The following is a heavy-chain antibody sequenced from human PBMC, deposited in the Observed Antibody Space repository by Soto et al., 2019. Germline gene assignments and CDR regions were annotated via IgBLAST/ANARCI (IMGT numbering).Heavy chain of an antibody. CDR3: AHTASDYVWGSYRYTTGGDAFDI. D-gene: IGHD3-16*02. J-gene: IGHJ3*02. CDR2: IYWDDDK. CDR1: GFSHISKGKG. Sequence: RPLTIACTSSGFSHISKGKGVGCMCQPAGKALGWLALIYWDDDKRYSPSLKSRLTITKDTSKNQVVLTMTNMDPVDTATYYCAHTASDYVWGSYRYTTGGDAFDIWRQRTMVTGSS. V-gene: IGHV2-5*02.